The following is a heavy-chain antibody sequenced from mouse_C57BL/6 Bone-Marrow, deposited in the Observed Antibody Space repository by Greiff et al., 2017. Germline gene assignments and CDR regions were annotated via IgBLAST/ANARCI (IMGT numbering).Heavy chain of an antibody. Sequence: QVQLQQPGAELVKPGASVKVSCKASGYTFTSYWMHWVKQRPGQGLEWIGRIHPSDSDTNYNQKFKGKSTLTVDKSSSTAYMQLSSLTSEDSAVYYCASEGYYYPYYFDDWGQGTTLTVSS. D-gene: IGHD1-1*01. V-gene: IGHV1-74*01. CDR1: GYTFTSYW. CDR2: IHPSDSDT. CDR3: ASEGYYYPYYFDD. J-gene: IGHJ2*01.